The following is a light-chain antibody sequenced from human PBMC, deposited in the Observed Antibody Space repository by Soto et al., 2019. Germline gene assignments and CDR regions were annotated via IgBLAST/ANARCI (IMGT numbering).Light chain of an antibody. V-gene: IGKV1-33*01. CDR2: ETS. Sequence: DVEMTQSPSSRSASVGDRVTNSCQARQDISRHLNWYQQIPGRAPKLLIFETSNLESGVPSRFSGSGSGTEFTFTISSLQPEDIATYHCQQYHTLPFTFGQGTKLEIK. J-gene: IGKJ2*01. CDR3: QQYHTLPFT. CDR1: QDISRH.